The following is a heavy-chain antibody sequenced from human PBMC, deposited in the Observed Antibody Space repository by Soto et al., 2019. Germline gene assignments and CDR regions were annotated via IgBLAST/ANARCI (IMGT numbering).Heavy chain of an antibody. Sequence: QVQLVQSGAETMKSGSSVKVSCKVSGGNFNTYGIGWGRQAPGQGLEWMGEIIPLLGTPNYAQRFQDRLTISADESTTTAYIQFSTLRSEGSAVYLCARLHVPLTYAGAALDSWGQGTQDTVSS. D-gene: IGHD2-8*01. V-gene: IGHV1-69*01. CDR3: ARLHVPLTYAGAALDS. J-gene: IGHJ5*01. CDR1: GGNFNTYG. CDR2: IIPLLGTP.